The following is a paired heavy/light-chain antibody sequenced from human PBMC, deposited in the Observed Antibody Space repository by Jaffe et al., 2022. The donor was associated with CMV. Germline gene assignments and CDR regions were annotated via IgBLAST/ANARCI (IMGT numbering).Light chain of an antibody. CDR3: QQRSNWPPFT. J-gene: IGKJ4*01. CDR2: DAS. V-gene: IGKV3-11*01. Sequence: EIVLTQSPATLSLSPGERATLSCRASQSVSSYLAWYQQKPGQAPRLLIYDASNRATGIPARFSGSGSGTDFTLTISSLEPEDFAVYYCQQRSNWPPFTFGGGTKVEIK. CDR1: QSVSSY.
Heavy chain of an antibody. J-gene: IGHJ5*02. CDR3: ATVNHDWRLVRGYWFDP. Sequence: QVQLVQSGAEVKKPGASVKVSCKVSGYTLTELSMHWVRQAPGKGLEWMGGFDPEDGETIYAQKFQGRVTMTEDTSTDTAYMELSSLRSEDTAVYYCATVNHDWRLVRGYWFDPWGQGTLVTVSS. CDR2: FDPEDGET. D-gene: IGHD6-19*01. CDR1: GYTLTELS. V-gene: IGHV1-24*01.